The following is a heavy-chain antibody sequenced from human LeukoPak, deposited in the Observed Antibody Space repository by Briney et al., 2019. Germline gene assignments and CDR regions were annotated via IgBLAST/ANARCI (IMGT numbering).Heavy chain of an antibody. CDR3: TRRGETYSYYGMDV. V-gene: IGHV3-73*01. CDR2: IRSKANSYAT. J-gene: IGHJ6*02. Sequence: GGSLRLSCAASGFTFSGSAMPWVRQASGKGLEWVGRIRSKANSYATVYAASVEGRFTISRDDSKNTAYLQMNSLKTEDTAVYYCTRRGETYSYYGMDVWGQGTTVTVSS. CDR1: GFTFSGSA. D-gene: IGHD2-21*01.